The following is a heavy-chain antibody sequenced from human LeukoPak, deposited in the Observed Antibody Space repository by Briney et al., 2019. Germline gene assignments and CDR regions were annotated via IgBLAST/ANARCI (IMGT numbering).Heavy chain of an antibody. CDR1: GGSISSSCYY. J-gene: IGHJ4*02. V-gene: IGHV4-61*01. CDR3: VRDRELQY. Sequence: PSETLSLTCTVSGGSISSSCYYWSWIRQPPGKGLEWIGYIYNSGSTTYNPSLKSRATISVDTSKNQFSLRLSSVTAADTAIYYCVRDRELQYWGQGTLVTVSS. CDR2: IYNSGST. D-gene: IGHD1-7*01.